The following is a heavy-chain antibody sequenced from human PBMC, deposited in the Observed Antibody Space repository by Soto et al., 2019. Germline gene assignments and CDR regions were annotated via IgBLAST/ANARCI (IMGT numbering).Heavy chain of an antibody. CDR3: AQVDDVAALFAY. J-gene: IGHJ4*02. D-gene: IGHD6-6*01. CDR1: VFSLSTTVEG. V-gene: IGHV2-5*01. CDR2: IYWNDDK. Sequence: QITLKESGPTLVQPTQTLTLTCTFYVFSLSTTVEGVGWIRQPPGKALEWLAVIYWNDDKSYSPSLKSRLTISKDTSKQHVVLTMMHMAPVDTGTYYCAQVDDVAALFAYLGQGTLVTVSS.